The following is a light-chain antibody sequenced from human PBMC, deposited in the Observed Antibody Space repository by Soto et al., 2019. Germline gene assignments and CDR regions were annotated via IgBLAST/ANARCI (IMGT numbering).Light chain of an antibody. J-gene: IGKJ4*01. V-gene: IGKV3-11*01. CDR2: DVS. CDR3: QQFSSYPLT. Sequence: EIVLTQSPATLSLSPGDTATLSCRASQSVTSSLAWFQQKPGQAPRLLIYDVSRRATAIPARFSGSGSGTDFTLTISSLEPEDFAVYYCQQFSSYPLTFGGGTKVDIK. CDR1: QSVTSS.